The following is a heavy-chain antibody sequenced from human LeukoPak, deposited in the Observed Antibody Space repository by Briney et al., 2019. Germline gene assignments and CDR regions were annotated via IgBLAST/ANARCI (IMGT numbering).Heavy chain of an antibody. J-gene: IGHJ4*02. CDR3: GSSHRNSWYGIDN. CDR2: IWHDGSKK. CDR1: GFTFRSHA. Sequence: GGSLRLSCSAAGFTFRSHAMHWVRQAPGKGLGWVAVIWHDGSKKYHSDSVKGRFTISRDNSKNTLYLQMNSLRAEDTAVYSCGSSHRNSWYGIDNWGQGTLVTVSS. D-gene: IGHD6-13*01. V-gene: IGHV3-33*08.